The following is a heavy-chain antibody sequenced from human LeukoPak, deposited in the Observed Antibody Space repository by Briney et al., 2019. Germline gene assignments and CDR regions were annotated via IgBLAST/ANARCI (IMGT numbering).Heavy chain of an antibody. Sequence: SETLSLTRSVSGGSISSSNYYWGWIRQPPGKGLEWIGSIYYSGSTYYNASLKSRVTISVDTSKNQFSLKLSSVTAADTAVYYCARRKAYCGGDCHFDDWGQGTLVTVSS. CDR3: ARRKAYCGGDCHFDD. D-gene: IGHD2-21*02. CDR2: IYYSGST. V-gene: IGHV4-39*01. CDR1: GGSISSSNYY. J-gene: IGHJ4*02.